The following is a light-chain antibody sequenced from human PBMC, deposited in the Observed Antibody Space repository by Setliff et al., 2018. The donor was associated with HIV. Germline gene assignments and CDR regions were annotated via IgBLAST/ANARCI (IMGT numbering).Light chain of an antibody. CDR2: NIN. Sequence: QSVLTQPPSASGTPGQRVTISCSGSSSNIGVNIVNWYQHLPGTAPTLLIYNINQRPSGVPDRFSGSKSGTSAALAISGLQPEDEADYYCAAWDNSLKGYVFGSGTKVTVL. V-gene: IGLV1-44*01. CDR3: AAWDNSLKGYV. CDR1: SSNIGVNI. J-gene: IGLJ1*01.